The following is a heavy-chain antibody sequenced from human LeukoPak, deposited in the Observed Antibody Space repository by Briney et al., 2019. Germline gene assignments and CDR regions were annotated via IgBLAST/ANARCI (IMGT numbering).Heavy chain of an antibody. CDR1: GASISSYY. CDR3: ARENPSGYYNRPIDY. V-gene: IGHV4-59*01. J-gene: IGHJ4*02. CDR2: IYYSGSI. Sequence: SETLSLTCIVSGASISSYYWSWIRQPPGKGLEWIGDIYYSGSIKYNPSLKSRVTMSVDTSKNQFSLKLSSVTAADTAIYYCARENPSGYYNRPIDYWGQGTLVTVSS. D-gene: IGHD3-22*01.